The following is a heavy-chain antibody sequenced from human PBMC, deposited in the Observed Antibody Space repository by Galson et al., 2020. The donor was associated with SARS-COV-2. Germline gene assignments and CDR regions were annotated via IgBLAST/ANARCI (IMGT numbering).Heavy chain of an antibody. CDR1: GFTFSSNG. D-gene: IGHD3-3*01. J-gene: IGHJ6*02. V-gene: IGHV3-30*18. CDR2: ISYDGSNK. Sequence: GESLKISCAASGFTFSSNGMHRVRQAPGKGLEWVAVISYDGSNKYYADSVKGRFTISRDNSKNTLYLQMNSLRAEDTAVYYCAKDRWYYDFWSGYLSPQYFYYYFGMDVWGQGTTVTVSS. CDR3: AKDRWYYDFWSGYLSPQYFYYYFGMDV.